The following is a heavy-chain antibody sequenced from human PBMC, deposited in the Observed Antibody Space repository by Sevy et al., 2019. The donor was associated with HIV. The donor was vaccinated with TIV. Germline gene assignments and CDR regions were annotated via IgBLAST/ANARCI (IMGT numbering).Heavy chain of an antibody. CDR2: IRRSNTI. CDR1: GFTFSDYS. J-gene: IGHJ4*02. Sequence: GGSLRLSCAASGFTFSDYSMSWIRQAPGKGLEWVSYIRRSNTIYYAESVKGRLTISRDNAKNSLYLPMNSLRAEDTAVYYCARDFKGSGNYYRKYYFDYWGQGTLVTVSS. D-gene: IGHD3-10*01. CDR3: ARDFKGSGNYYRKYYFDY. V-gene: IGHV3-11*01.